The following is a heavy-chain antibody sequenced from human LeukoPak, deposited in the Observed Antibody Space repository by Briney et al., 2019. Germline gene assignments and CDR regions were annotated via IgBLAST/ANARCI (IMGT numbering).Heavy chain of an antibody. CDR1: GFTFSSYS. CDR2: ISSSSSYI. V-gene: IGHV3-21*01. J-gene: IGHJ6*03. Sequence: GGSLRLSCAASGFTFSSYSMNWVRQAPGKGLEWVSSISSSSSYIYYADSVKGRFTISRDNAKNSLYLQMNSLRAEDTAVYYCARGRYCSSTSCTAPYYYYYYMDVWGKGTTVTISS. CDR3: ARGRYCSSTSCTAPYYYYYYMDV. D-gene: IGHD2-2*01.